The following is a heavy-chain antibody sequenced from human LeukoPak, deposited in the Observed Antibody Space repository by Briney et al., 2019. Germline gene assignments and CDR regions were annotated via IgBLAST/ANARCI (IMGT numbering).Heavy chain of an antibody. Sequence: ASVKVSCKASGYTFTSYYMHWVRQAPGQGLEWMGIINPSGGSTSYAQKFQGRVTMTRDTSTSTVYMELSSLRSEDTAVCYCARAGDIVVVPAALIHYYYYGTDVWGQGTTVTVSS. V-gene: IGHV1-46*01. CDR1: GYTFTSYY. J-gene: IGHJ6*02. D-gene: IGHD2-2*01. CDR3: ARAGDIVVVPAALIHYYYYGTDV. CDR2: INPSGGST.